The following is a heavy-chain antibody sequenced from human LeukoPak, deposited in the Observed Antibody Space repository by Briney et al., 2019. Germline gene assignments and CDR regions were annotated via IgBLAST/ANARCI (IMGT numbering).Heavy chain of an antibody. Sequence: SETLSLTCTVSGGSISSYYWSWIRQPPGKGLEGIGDIYYSGSTNYNPSLKSRVTISVDTSKNQFSLKLSSVTAADTAVYYCARYNGGSLDYWGQGPLVTVSS. J-gene: IGHJ4*02. CDR2: IYYSGST. CDR3: ARYNGGSLDY. CDR1: GGSISSYY. D-gene: IGHD1-26*01. V-gene: IGHV4-59*08.